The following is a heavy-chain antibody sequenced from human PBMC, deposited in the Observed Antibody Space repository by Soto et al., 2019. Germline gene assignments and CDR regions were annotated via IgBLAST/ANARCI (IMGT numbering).Heavy chain of an antibody. CDR2: IDWDDEK. CDR3: AHNERGYSGYLAGYFDY. Sequence: SGPTLVNPTQTLTLTCTFSGFSLTTSGMCVSWIRQPPGQALEWLARIDWDDEKHYSPSLKSRLTITKDTSKNQVVLTMTNMDPVDTATYYCAHNERGYSGYLAGYFDYWGQGTLVTVSS. J-gene: IGHJ4*02. D-gene: IGHD5-12*01. CDR1: GFSLTTSGMC. V-gene: IGHV2-70*12.